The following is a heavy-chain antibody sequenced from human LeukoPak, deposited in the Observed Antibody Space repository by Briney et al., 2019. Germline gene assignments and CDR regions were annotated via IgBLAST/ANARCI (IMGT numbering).Heavy chain of an antibody. D-gene: IGHD2-15*01. V-gene: IGHV4-4*07. CDR3: ARGRYCSDGSCYFDY. CDR2: IFTSGST. Sequence: PSETLSLTCTVSGGSISNFYWSWTRQPAGKGLEWIGHIFTSGSTNYNPSLKSRVTMSVDTSKNQFSLKLSSVTAADTAVYYCARGRYCSDGSCYFDYWGQGTLVTVSS. CDR1: GGSISNFY. J-gene: IGHJ4*02.